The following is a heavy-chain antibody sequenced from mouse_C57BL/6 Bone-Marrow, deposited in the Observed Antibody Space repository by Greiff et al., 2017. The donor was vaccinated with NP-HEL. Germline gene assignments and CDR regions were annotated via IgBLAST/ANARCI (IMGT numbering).Heavy chain of an antibody. CDR1: GFNIKDDY. Sequence: EVKLQESGAELVRPGASVKLSCTASGFNIKDDYMHWVKQRPEQGLEWIGWIDPENGDTEYASKFQGKATITADTSSNTAYLQLSSLTSEDTAVYYCTPLYYYGSSDHWYFDVWGTGTTVTVSS. CDR3: TPLYYYGSSDHWYFDV. J-gene: IGHJ1*03. D-gene: IGHD1-1*01. V-gene: IGHV14-4*01. CDR2: IDPENGDT.